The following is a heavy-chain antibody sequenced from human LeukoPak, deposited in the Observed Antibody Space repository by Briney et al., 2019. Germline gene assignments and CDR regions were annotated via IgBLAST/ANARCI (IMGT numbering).Heavy chain of an antibody. CDR2: IYYSGST. V-gene: IGHV4-39*02. J-gene: IGHJ4*02. Sequence: PSETLSLTCTVSGDSISSSSYYWGWIRQSPGKGLEWIGSIYYSGSTYNNPSLKSRVIMSVDTSKNQISLRLSSVTAADTAVYYCARVWGAVAGPDYWGQGTLVTVSS. D-gene: IGHD6-19*01. CDR3: ARVWGAVAGPDY. CDR1: GDSISSSSYY.